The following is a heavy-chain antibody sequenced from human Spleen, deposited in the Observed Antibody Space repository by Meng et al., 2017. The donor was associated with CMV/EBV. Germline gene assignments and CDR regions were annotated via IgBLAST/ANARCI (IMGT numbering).Heavy chain of an antibody. CDR3: ARVSSSQTDFDY. V-gene: IGHV4-59*12. J-gene: IGHJ4*02. CDR2: IYYNEYT. CDR1: GASISGYY. D-gene: IGHD6-6*01. Sequence: SETLSLTCTVSGASISGYYWSWIRQPPGKGLEWIGYIYYNEYTKYNPSLKSRVTISADTSKNQFSLKLSSVTAADTAVYYCARVSSSQTDFDYWGQGTLVTVSS.